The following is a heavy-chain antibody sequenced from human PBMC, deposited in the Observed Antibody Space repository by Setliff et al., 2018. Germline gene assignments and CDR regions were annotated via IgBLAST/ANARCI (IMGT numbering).Heavy chain of an antibody. CDR3: VRLYCGSASCHTGSQHYFDY. D-gene: IGHD2-2*02. CDR1: GYAFTGYY. Sequence: ASVKVSCKASGYAFTGYYIHWVRQAPGQGLEWMGRINPNSGGTNYAQKFQGRVTMTRDKSINTAYLQWSSLKASDTAMYYCVRLYCGSASCHTGSQHYFDYWGQGALVTVSS. CDR2: INPNSGGT. V-gene: IGHV1-2*06. J-gene: IGHJ4*02.